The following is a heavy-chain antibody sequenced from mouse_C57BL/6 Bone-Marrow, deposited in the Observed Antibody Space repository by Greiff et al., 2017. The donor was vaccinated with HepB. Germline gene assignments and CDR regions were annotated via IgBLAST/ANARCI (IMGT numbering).Heavy chain of an antibody. Sequence: EVKLMESGEGLVKPGGSLKLSCAASGFTFSSYAMSWVRQTPEKRLEWVAYISSGGDYIYYADTVKGRITIARDNARNTLYLQMSSLKSEDTAVDYCTRDPPLYYDYDVGSMDYWGQGTSVTVSS. CDR2: ISSGGDYI. CDR1: GFTFSSYA. J-gene: IGHJ4*01. D-gene: IGHD2-4*01. CDR3: TRDPPLYYDYDVGSMDY. V-gene: IGHV5-9-1*02.